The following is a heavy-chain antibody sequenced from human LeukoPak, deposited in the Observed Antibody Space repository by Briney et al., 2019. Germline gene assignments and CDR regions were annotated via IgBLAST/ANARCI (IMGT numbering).Heavy chain of an antibody. V-gene: IGHV4-39*02. CDR2: VSYSGST. CDR1: GGSISSSNYY. CDR3: ARDLGRVWDSGTYYRQEIDY. Sequence: SETLSLTCTVSGGSISSSNYYWGWIRQPPGKGLEWIGSVSYSGSTYYNPSLKSRVTISVGTSKNQFSLKLSSVTAADTAVYYCARDLGRVWDSGTYYRQEIDYWGQGALVTVSS. J-gene: IGHJ4*02. D-gene: IGHD1-26*01.